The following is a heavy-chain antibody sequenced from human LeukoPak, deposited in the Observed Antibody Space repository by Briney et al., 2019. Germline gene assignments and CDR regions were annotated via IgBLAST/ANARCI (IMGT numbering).Heavy chain of an antibody. CDR2: INPNSGGT. V-gene: IGHV1-2*06. CDR3: ARGIVGATSYFDY. CDR1: GGTLSSYA. J-gene: IGHJ4*02. Sequence: ASVKVSCKASGGTLSSYAISWVRQAPGQGLEWMGRINPNSGGTNYAQKFQGRVTMTRDTSISTAYMELSRLRSDDTAVYYCARGIVGATSYFDYWGQGTLVTVSS. D-gene: IGHD1-26*01.